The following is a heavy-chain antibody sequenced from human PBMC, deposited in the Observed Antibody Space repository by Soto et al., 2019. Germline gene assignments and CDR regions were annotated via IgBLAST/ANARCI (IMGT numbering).Heavy chain of an antibody. CDR3: ARGVFLERHMEA. CDR2: MNPNSADT. J-gene: IGHJ6*03. Sequence: QVQLVQSGAEVKKPGASVKVSCKASGYSFTSYDMNWVRQVPGQAPEWMGWMNPNSADTGCAQKFQGRMTMRGDMSTRTRYMELRGLKSEGTAVYYCARGVFLERHMEARGRGSTVTVSS. CDR1: GYSFTSYD. V-gene: IGHV1-8*01.